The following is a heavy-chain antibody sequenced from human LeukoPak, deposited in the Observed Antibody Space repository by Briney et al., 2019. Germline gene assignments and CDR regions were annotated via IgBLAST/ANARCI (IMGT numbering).Heavy chain of an antibody. J-gene: IGHJ5*02. D-gene: IGHD2-21*02. CDR2: INPNSGGT. CDR1: GYTFTGYY. Sequence: ASVKVSCKASGYTFTGYYMHWVRQAPGQGLEWMGWINPNSGGTNYAQKFQGRVTMTRDTSISTAYMELSRLRSDDTAVYYCAREQTYCGGDCPPLGFDPWGQGTLVTVSS. CDR3: AREQTYCGGDCPPLGFDP. V-gene: IGHV1-2*02.